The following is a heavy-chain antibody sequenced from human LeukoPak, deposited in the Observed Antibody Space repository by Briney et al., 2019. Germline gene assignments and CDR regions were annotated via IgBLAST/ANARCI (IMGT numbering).Heavy chain of an antibody. CDR1: GGSISSGDYY. Sequence: SQTLSLTCTVSGGSISSGDYYWSWIRQPPGKVLEWIGYIYYSGSTYYNPSLKSRVTISVDTSKNQFSLKLSSVTAADTAVYYCARGGPGTTPAYYYMDVWGKGTTVTVSS. D-gene: IGHD1-1*01. V-gene: IGHV4-30-4*08. CDR2: IYYSGST. J-gene: IGHJ6*03. CDR3: ARGGPGTTPAYYYMDV.